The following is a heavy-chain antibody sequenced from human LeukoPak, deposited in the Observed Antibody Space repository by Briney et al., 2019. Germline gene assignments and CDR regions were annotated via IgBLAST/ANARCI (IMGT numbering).Heavy chain of an antibody. J-gene: IGHJ4*02. CDR2: ISGSGGST. D-gene: IGHD3-22*01. Sequence: GGSLRLSCAASGFTFSSYAMSWVRQAPGKGLEWVSAISGSGGSTYYADSVKGRFTLSRDNSKNTLYLQMNSLRAEDTAVYFCARRSGSSAYYSPFDYWGQGTLVTVSS. V-gene: IGHV3-23*01. CDR1: GFTFSSYA. CDR3: ARRSGSSAYYSPFDY.